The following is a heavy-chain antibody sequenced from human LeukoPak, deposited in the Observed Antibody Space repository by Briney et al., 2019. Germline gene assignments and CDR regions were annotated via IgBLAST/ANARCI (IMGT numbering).Heavy chain of an antibody. D-gene: IGHD2-2*01. CDR1: GGSISSYY. V-gene: IGHV4-59*12. J-gene: IGHJ6*03. Sequence: PSETLSLTCTVSGGSISSYYWSWIRQPPGKGLEWIGYIYYSGSTNYNPSLKSRVTISVDTSKNQFSLQLNSVTPEDTAVYYCVRDLVIIPAAFLGYYYMDVWGKGTTVTVSS. CDR3: VRDLVIIPAAFLGYYYMDV. CDR2: IYYSGST.